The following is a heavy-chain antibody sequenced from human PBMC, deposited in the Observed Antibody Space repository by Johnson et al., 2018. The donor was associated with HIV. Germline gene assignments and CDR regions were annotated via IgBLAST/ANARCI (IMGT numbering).Heavy chain of an antibody. J-gene: IGHJ3*02. D-gene: IGHD1-26*01. CDR3: AKDRPPSDIIVGASAHDAFDI. CDR1: GFTFSSYA. V-gene: IGHV3-30-3*01. CDR2: ISYDGSNK. Sequence: QVQLVESGGGLVQPGGSLRLSCAASGFTFSSYAMHWVRQAPGKGLEWVAVISYDGSNKYYADSVTGRFTISRDNSKNTLYLQMNSLRAEDTAVYYCAKDRPPSDIIVGASAHDAFDIWGQGTMVTVSS.